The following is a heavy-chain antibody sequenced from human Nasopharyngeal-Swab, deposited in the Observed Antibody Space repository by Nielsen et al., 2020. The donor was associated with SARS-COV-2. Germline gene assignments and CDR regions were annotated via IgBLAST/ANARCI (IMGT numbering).Heavy chain of an antibody. J-gene: IGHJ4*02. CDR2: IIPILGIA. CDR3: AGPRGDYGGFDY. Sequence: SVKDSCKASGGTFISYAISWVRQAPGQGLEWMGRIIPILGIANYAQKFQGRVTITADKSTSTAYMELSSLRSEDTAVYYCAGPRGDYGGFDYWGQGTLVTVSS. V-gene: IGHV1-69*04. D-gene: IGHD4-17*01. CDR1: GGTFISYA.